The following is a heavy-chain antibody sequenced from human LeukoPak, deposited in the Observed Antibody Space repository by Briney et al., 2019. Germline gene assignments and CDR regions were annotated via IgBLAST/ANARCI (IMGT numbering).Heavy chain of an antibody. CDR3: ARGLSSSWHYFDC. D-gene: IGHD6-13*01. J-gene: IGHJ4*02. V-gene: IGHV3-21*01. CDR2: ISSSSSYI. Sequence: GGSLRLSCAASGFTFSSYSMNWVRQAPGKGLEWVSSISSSSSYIYYADSVKGRFTISRDNAKNSLYLQMNSLRAEDTAVYYCARGLSSSWHYFDCWGQGTLVTVSS. CDR1: GFTFSSYS.